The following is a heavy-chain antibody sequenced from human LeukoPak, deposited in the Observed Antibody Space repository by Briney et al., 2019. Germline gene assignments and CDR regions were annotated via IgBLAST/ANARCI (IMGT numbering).Heavy chain of an antibody. CDR3: ARGRNFDRLGY. D-gene: IGHD3-9*01. Sequence: PSETLSLTCTASGGPISSSIHYWGWIRQPPGKGPEWIATIHYTGTTFYNPSLKSRVTIFVDTSKNQFFLKLSSVTAADTAVYYCARGRNFDRLGYWGQGTLVTVSS. V-gene: IGHV4-39*02. CDR2: IHYTGTT. J-gene: IGHJ4*02. CDR1: GGPISSSIHY.